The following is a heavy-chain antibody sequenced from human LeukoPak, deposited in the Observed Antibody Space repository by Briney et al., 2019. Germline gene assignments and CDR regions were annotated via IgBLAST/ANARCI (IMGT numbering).Heavy chain of an antibody. J-gene: IGHJ4*02. CDR1: GFTFSRYA. V-gene: IGHV3-30*04. D-gene: IGHD5-12*01. Sequence: GGSLRLSCEASGFTFSRYAIHWVRQAPGKGLEWVAVISYDGTNEYFADSVKGRFTISRSNSKNAVYLQMNSLRTEDTALYYCARDASSDYDLGRYYFDHWGQGTLVTVSS. CDR2: ISYDGTNE. CDR3: ARDASSDYDLGRYYFDH.